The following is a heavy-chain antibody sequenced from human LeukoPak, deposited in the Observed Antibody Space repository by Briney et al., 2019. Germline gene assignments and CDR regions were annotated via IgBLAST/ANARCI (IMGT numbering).Heavy chain of an antibody. D-gene: IGHD2-2*01. CDR3: ARDIVVVPAAMGGGYYYYGMDV. Sequence: GGSLRLYCAASGFTFSSYEMNWVRQAPGKGLEWVSYISSSGSTIYYADSVKGRFTISRDNAKNSLYLQMNSLRAEDTAVYYCARDIVVVPAAMGGGYYYYGMDVWGKGTTVTVSS. CDR1: GFTFSSYE. CDR2: ISSSGSTI. J-gene: IGHJ6*04. V-gene: IGHV3-48*03.